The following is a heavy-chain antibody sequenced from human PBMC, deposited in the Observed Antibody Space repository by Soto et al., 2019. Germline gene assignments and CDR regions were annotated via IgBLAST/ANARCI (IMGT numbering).Heavy chain of an antibody. D-gene: IGHD6-19*01. CDR1: GFNFRNYR. V-gene: IGHV3-7*03. J-gene: IGHJ5*02. Sequence: PGGSLRLSCAASGFNFRNYRMNWVRQAPGKGLEWVASIKQDGTEKYYVDSVEGRFTIFRDNAKNSLSLHMNSLRADDSAVYYCASDYSSGWYGAFDPWGQGTLVTVSS. CDR2: IKQDGTEK. CDR3: ASDYSSGWYGAFDP.